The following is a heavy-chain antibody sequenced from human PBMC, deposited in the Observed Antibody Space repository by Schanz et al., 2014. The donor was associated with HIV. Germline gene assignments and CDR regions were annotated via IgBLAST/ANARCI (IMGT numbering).Heavy chain of an antibody. CDR1: GLTFSGSV. Sequence: EVQLLESGGGLVHPGGSLRLSCAASGLTFSGSVMYWVRQAPGKGLEWVSYISSSSTTRHYADSVKGRFTISRDNAKNSLSLQMNSLRDEDTAVYYCARSPSYGMDVWGQGTTVTVSS. J-gene: IGHJ6*02. V-gene: IGHV3-48*02. CDR3: ARSPSYGMDV. CDR2: ISSSSTTR.